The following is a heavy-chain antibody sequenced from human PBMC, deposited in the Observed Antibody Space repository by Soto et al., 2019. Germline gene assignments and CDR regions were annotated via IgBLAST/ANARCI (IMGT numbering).Heavy chain of an antibody. CDR2: IWYDGSNK. CDR3: ARVTPPTVYSSSWYLDY. CDR1: EFTCRSYG. J-gene: IGHJ4*02. D-gene: IGHD6-13*01. Sequence: GGSLRVSCAAAEFTCRSYGMHWVRQAPGKGLEWVAVIWYDGSNKYYADSVKGRFTISRDNPKNTLYLQMNSLRAEDTAVYYCARVTPPTVYSSSWYLDYWGQGTLVTVSS. V-gene: IGHV3-33*01.